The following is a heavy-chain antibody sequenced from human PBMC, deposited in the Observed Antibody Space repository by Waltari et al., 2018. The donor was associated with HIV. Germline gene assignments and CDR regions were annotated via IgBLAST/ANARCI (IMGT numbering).Heavy chain of an antibody. CDR2: IKSDGTIT. Sequence: EVQLVESGGGLVQPEGSLRLSCAASGFTFSRSCMHCVRAAPGKGLVWVSRIKSDGTITTYADSVKGRFTISRDNAKNTLFLQMNSLRAEDTAIYYCARDLVVLRYFDWLSTYFDYWGQGTLVTVSS. CDR1: GFTFSRSC. J-gene: IGHJ4*02. CDR3: ARDLVVLRYFDWLSTYFDY. V-gene: IGHV3-74*01. D-gene: IGHD3-9*01.